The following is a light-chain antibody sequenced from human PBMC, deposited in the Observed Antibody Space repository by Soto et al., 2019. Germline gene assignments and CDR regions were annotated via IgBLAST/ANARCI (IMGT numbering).Light chain of an antibody. CDR2: GTS. CDR3: EQFGNSPLYT. Sequence: EIVLTQSPGTLSLSPGERATLSCRASQNVIKNYLAWYQQKPGQAPRLLIYGTSSRATGIPDRFSGSGSGTDFTLTISRLEAEDSAVYYCEQFGNSPLYTFGQGTKLEIK. CDR1: QNVIKNY. J-gene: IGKJ2*01. V-gene: IGKV3-20*01.